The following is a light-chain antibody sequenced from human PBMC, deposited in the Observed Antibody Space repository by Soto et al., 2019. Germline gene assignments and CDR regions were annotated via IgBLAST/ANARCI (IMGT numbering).Light chain of an antibody. CDR2: ENN. CDR3: GTWDSSLSVV. Sequence: SVLTKPPSVTTAPGQRVTISYTGSSSNIGNNYVSWYQQLPGTAPKLLIYENNKRPSGIPDRFSGSKSGTSATLGITGLQTGDEADYYCGTWDSSLSVVFGGGTKVTVL. J-gene: IGLJ2*01. V-gene: IGLV1-51*02. CDR1: SSNIGNNY.